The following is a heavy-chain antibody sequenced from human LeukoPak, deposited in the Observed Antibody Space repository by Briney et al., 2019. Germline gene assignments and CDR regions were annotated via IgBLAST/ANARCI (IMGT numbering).Heavy chain of an antibody. J-gene: IGHJ4*02. Sequence: ASVKVSCKASGYTFTSYDINWVRQATGQGLEWMGWMNPNSGNTAYAQKFQGRVTMTRNTSISTAYMELSRLRSDDTAVYYCARDLDCSTISCYPGYFDYWGQGTLVTVSS. D-gene: IGHD2-2*01. CDR3: ARDLDCSTISCYPGYFDY. CDR2: MNPNSGNT. V-gene: IGHV1-8*01. CDR1: GYTFTSYD.